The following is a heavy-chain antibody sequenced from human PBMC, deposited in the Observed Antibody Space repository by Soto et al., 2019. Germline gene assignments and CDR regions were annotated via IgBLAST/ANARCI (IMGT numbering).Heavy chain of an antibody. CDR3: ARRLSSGWYAGFDY. V-gene: IGHV3-48*02. CDR1: GFTFSSYS. CDR2: ISSSSSTI. D-gene: IGHD6-19*01. J-gene: IGHJ4*02. Sequence: GGSLRLSCAASGFTFSSYSMNWVRQAPGKGLEWVSYISSSSSTIYYADSVKGRFTISRDNAKNSLYLQMNSLRDEDTAVYYCARRLSSGWYAGFDYWGQGTLVTVS.